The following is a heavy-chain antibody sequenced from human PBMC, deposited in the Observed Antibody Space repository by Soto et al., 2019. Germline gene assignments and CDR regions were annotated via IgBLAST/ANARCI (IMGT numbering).Heavy chain of an antibody. Sequence: SLRLSCAASGFTFDDYAMHWVRQAPGKGLEWVSGISWNSGSIGYADSVKGRFTISRDNAKNSLYLQMNSLRAEDTALYYCAKDGSSVSGGPFDYWGQGTLVTVSS. CDR2: ISWNSGSI. CDR1: GFTFDDYA. V-gene: IGHV3-9*01. J-gene: IGHJ4*02. CDR3: AKDGSSVSGGPFDY. D-gene: IGHD6-19*01.